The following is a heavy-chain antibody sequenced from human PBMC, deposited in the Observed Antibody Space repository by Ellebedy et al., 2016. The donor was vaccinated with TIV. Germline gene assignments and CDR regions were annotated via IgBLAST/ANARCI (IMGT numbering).Heavy chain of an antibody. CDR1: GFTFSTYT. D-gene: IGHD3-22*01. CDR3: ARHNEYYYDSSGYYSYAMDV. CDR2: ISYDGSNK. V-gene: IGHV3-30-3*01. J-gene: IGHJ6*02. Sequence: PGGSLRLSCAASGFTFSTYTMHWVRQAPGKWLEWVAFISYDGSNKYYADFVKGRFTISRDNSKNTLYLQMNSLRAEDTAVYYCARHNEYYYDSSGYYSYAMDVWGQGTTVTVSS.